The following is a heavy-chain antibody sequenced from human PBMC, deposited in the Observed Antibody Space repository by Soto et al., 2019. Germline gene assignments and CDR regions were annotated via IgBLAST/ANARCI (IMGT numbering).Heavy chain of an antibody. V-gene: IGHV3-30-3*01. CDR2: ISYDGSNK. Sequence: PGGSLRLSCAASGFTFSSYAMHWVRQAPGKGLEWVAVISYDGSNKYYADSVKGRFTISRDNSKNTLYLQMNSLRAEDTAVYYCARERQAIVVVTAYVKYNWFDPWGQGTLVTVSS. CDR3: ARERQAIVVVTAYVKYNWFDP. D-gene: IGHD2-21*02. J-gene: IGHJ5*02. CDR1: GFTFSSYA.